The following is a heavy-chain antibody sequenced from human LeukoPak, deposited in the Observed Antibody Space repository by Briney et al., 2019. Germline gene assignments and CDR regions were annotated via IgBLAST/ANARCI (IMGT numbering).Heavy chain of an antibody. V-gene: IGHV4-34*01. CDR2: ISHSGST. CDR1: GGSFTGYY. CDR3: ARHAPLRYFDF. J-gene: IGHJ4*02. D-gene: IGHD3-9*01. Sequence: SETLSLTCAVYGGSFTGYYWSWIRQSPGKGLEWIGDISHSGSTNCNPSLKSRVTISVDTSKKQFSLNLTSLTAADTAVYFCARHAPLRYFDFWGQGILVTVSS.